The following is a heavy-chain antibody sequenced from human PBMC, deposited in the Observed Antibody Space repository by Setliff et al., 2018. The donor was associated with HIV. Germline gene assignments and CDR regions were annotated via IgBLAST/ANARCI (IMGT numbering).Heavy chain of an antibody. J-gene: IGHJ4*02. CDR3: AAGNYGDYGRFDY. CDR1: GFTFTTST. Sequence: SCKTSGFTFTTSTMQWVRQARGQRLEWIGWIVVGSGNTNYAQKFQERVTITRDMSTNTAYMELSSLRFEDAAVYYCAAGNYGDYGRFDYWGQGTLVTVSS. D-gene: IGHD4-17*01. CDR2: IVVGSGNT. V-gene: IGHV1-58*02.